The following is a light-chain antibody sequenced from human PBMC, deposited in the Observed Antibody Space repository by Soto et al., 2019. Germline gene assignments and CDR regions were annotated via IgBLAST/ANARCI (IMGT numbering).Light chain of an antibody. J-gene: IGKJ3*01. CDR3: QQYYSYPFT. Sequence: AIRMTQSPSSLSASTGDRVTITCRASQGISSYLAWYQQKPGKAPKLLIYAASTLQSGAPSRFSGSGSGTDFNLTISCLQSEDFATYYCQQYYSYPFTFGPRTKVDIK. CDR2: AAS. CDR1: QGISSY. V-gene: IGKV1-8*01.